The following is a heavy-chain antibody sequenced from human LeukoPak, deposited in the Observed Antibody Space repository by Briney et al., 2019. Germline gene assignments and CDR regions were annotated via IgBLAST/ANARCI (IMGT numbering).Heavy chain of an antibody. CDR3: ARRRDRIAVAAKPGGFDY. V-gene: IGHV1-69*13. D-gene: IGHD6-19*01. Sequence: GASVKVSCKASGGTFSSYAISWVRQAPGQGLEWMGGTIPIFGSANYAQKFQGRVTITADESMSTAYMELRSLTSEDTAVYYCARRRDRIAVAAKPGGFDYWGQGTLVTVSS. J-gene: IGHJ4*02. CDR2: TIPIFGSA. CDR1: GGTFSSYA.